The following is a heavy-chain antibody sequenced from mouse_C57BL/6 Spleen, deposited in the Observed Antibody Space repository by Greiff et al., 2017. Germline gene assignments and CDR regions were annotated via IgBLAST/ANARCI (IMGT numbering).Heavy chain of an antibody. J-gene: IGHJ4*01. CDR1: GYAFSSSW. CDR2: IYPGDGDT. D-gene: IGHD3-3*01. V-gene: IGHV1-82*01. CDR3: AIRDDYYAMDY. Sequence: VQLQQSGPELVKPGASVKISCKASGYAFSSSWMNWVKQRPGKGLEWIGRIYPGDGDTNYNGKFKGKATLTADKSSSTAYMQLSSLTSEDSAVYFCAIRDDYYAMDYWGQGTSVTVSS.